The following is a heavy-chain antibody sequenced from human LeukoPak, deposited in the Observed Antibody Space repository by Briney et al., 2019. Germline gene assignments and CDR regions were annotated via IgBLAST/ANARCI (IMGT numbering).Heavy chain of an antibody. CDR1: GFTFSDYY. CDR2: ISSSGSTI. CDR3: ARVESSSSSYYFDY. J-gene: IGHJ4*02. V-gene: IGHV3-11*04. D-gene: IGHD6-6*01. Sequence: GGSLRLSCAASGFTFSDYYMSWIRQAPGKGLEWVSYISSSGSTIYYADSVKGRFTISGDNAKNSLYLQMNSLRAEDTAVYYCARVESSSSSYYFDYWGQGTLVTVSS.